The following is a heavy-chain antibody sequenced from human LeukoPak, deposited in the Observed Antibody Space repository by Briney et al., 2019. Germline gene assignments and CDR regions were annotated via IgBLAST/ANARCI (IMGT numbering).Heavy chain of an antibody. Sequence: GGSLRLSCSASGFTFNNYALHWVRQAPGKGLEYVSGISSDGGSTNYADSVEGRFTISRDNSKNMLYLQTNSLRAEDTAVYYCAKNELLWFGEFDAFDIWGQGTMVTVSS. CDR3: AKNELLWFGEFDAFDI. V-gene: IGHV3-64*04. D-gene: IGHD3-10*01. CDR1: GFTFNNYA. J-gene: IGHJ3*02. CDR2: ISSDGGST.